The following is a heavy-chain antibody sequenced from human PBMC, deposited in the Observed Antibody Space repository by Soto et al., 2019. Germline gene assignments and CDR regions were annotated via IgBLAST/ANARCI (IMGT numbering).Heavy chain of an antibody. V-gene: IGHV4-30-4*01. CDR3: ARDTRASDPNYYYYGMDV. J-gene: IGHJ6*02. CDR2: IYYSGST. D-gene: IGHD1-1*01. CDR1: GGSISSGDYY. Sequence: SETLSLTCTVSGGSISSGDYYWSWIRQPPGKGLEWIGYIYYSGSTFYNPSLKSRVTISVDTSKNQFSLKLSSVTAADTAVYYCARDTRASDPNYYYYGMDVWGQGTTVTSP.